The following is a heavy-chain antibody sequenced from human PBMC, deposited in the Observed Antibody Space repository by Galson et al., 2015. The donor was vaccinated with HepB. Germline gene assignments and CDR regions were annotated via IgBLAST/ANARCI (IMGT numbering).Heavy chain of an antibody. J-gene: IGHJ4*02. Sequence: SLRLSCAASGFTFSSYSMNWVRQAPGKGLEWVSYISSSSSTIYYADSVKGRFTISRDYAKNSLYLQMNSLRDEDTAVYYCQTGSRYYYERTDYWGQGTLVTVSS. CDR2: ISSSSSTI. D-gene: IGHD3-22*01. CDR3: QTGSRYYYERTDY. V-gene: IGHV3-48*02. CDR1: GFTFSSYS.